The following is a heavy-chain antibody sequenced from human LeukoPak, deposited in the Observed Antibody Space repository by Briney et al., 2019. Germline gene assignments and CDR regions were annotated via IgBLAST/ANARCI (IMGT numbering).Heavy chain of an antibody. D-gene: IGHD3-10*01. CDR1: GYTFTGYY. CDR3: ARVGMVRGARTTYNWFDP. V-gene: IGHV1-2*02. Sequence: GASVKVSCKASGYTFTGYYMHWVRQAPGQGLEWMGWINPNSGGTNYAQKFQGGVTMTRDTSISTAYMELSRLRSDDTAVYYCARVGMVRGARTTYNWFDPWGQGTLVTVSS. CDR2: INPNSGGT. J-gene: IGHJ5*02.